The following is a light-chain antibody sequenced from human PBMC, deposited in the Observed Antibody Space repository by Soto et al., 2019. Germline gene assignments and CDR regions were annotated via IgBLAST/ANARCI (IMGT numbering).Light chain of an antibody. CDR3: SSYTDSSPWV. CDR1: SSDVGAYDC. V-gene: IGLV2-14*01. J-gene: IGLJ3*02. Sequence: QPVLTQPASVSGSPGQSITISCTGTSSDVGAYDCVSWYQQHPGKAPKLMLYEVSNRPSGVSIRFSGSKSGNTASLTISGLQAEDEADYYCSSYTDSSPWVFGGGTKLTVL. CDR2: EVS.